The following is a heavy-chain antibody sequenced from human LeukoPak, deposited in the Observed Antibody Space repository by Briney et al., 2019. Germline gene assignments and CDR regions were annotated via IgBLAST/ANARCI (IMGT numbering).Heavy chain of an antibody. CDR2: ITNSGNSK. J-gene: IGHJ4*02. D-gene: IGHD3-10*01. V-gene: IGHV3-48*01. CDR3: ANWKSGSATYFDD. Sequence: GGSLRLSCAASEFTFSSYSMNWVRQAPGKGLEWVSYITNSGNSKSYADSVKGRFTISRDNTKNSLYLQMNRLRAEDTAIYYCANWKSGSATYFDDWGQGTLVTVSS. CDR1: EFTFSSYS.